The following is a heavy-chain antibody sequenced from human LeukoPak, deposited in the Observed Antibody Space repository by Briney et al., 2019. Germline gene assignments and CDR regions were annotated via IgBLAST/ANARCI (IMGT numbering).Heavy chain of an antibody. CDR1: GFTFSSYA. CDR2: MSGSGGNT. J-gene: IGHJ4*02. V-gene: IGHV3-23*01. D-gene: IGHD3-22*01. CDR3: AKDTKPYYYDSSGYYTPPYFDY. Sequence: TGGSLRLSCAPSGFTFSSYAMSWVRQAAGKGLEWVSAMSGSGGNTYYADAVKGRFTISRDNSKNTLYLQMNSLRAEDTAVYYCAKDTKPYYYDSSGYYTPPYFDYWGQGTLVTVSS.